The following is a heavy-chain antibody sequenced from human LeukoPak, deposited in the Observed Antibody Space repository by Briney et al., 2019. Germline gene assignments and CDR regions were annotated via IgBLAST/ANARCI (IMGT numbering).Heavy chain of an antibody. CDR3: AKGRLRFLEWLLWEYYYYYMDV. CDR1: GFTFSSNW. Sequence: GGSLRLSCAAAGFTFSSNWMHWVRQAPGKGLVWVSRINSDGSSRSYADSVKGRFTISRDNTKNTLYLQMDSLRAEDTAVYYCAKGRLRFLEWLLWEYYYYYMDVWGKGTTVTVSS. J-gene: IGHJ6*03. D-gene: IGHD3-3*01. CDR2: INSDGSSR. V-gene: IGHV3-74*01.